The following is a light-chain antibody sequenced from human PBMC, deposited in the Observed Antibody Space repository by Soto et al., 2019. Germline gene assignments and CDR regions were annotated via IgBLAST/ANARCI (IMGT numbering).Light chain of an antibody. CDR3: SSYRTGSIVV. CDR1: SSDVGGYNY. CDR2: DVN. V-gene: IGLV2-14*01. J-gene: IGLJ2*01. Sequence: QSVLTQPASVSGSPGQSITISCTGTSSDVGGYNYVSWYQQHPGKAPKFMIYDVNYRPSGVSNRFSGTKSDNTASLTISGIQAEDEADYYCSSYRTGSIVVFGGGTKLTVL.